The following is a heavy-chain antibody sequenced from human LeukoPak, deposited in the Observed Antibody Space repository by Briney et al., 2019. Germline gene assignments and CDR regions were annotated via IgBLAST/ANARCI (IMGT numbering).Heavy chain of an antibody. J-gene: IGHJ3*02. V-gene: IGHV3-33*01. Sequence: PGTSLRLSCAASGFTFSTYGMHWVRQAPGKGLEWVAVIWYDGSNKYYADSVKGRFTISRDNSRSTLYLQMNSLRADDTAVYYCARVFWEKDGFIGAFDIWGQGTMVTVSS. D-gene: IGHD3-3*01. CDR2: IWYDGSNK. CDR1: GFTFSTYG. CDR3: ARVFWEKDGFIGAFDI.